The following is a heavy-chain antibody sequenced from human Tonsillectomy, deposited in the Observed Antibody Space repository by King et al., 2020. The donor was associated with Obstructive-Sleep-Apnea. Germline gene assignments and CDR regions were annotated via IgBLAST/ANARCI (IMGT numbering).Heavy chain of an antibody. Sequence: VQLVESGGGMVHPGESLRRSCAASEFTFSKYLMTWVRQAPGKGLEWVANIKEDGSVEHYVDSVKGRLTISRDNTRASRYLQLNSLTAEDTAVYHCVRDTSHDITTSGGRSYFDALDVWGQGTTVTVSS. CDR2: IKEDGSVE. V-gene: IGHV3-7*01. CDR1: EFTFSKYL. D-gene: IGHD3-22*01. CDR3: VRDTSHDITTSGGRSYFDALDV. J-gene: IGHJ3*01.